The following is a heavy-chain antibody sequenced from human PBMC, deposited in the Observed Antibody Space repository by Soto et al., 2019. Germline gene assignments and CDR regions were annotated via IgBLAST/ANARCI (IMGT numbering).Heavy chain of an antibody. CDR3: ARGSIKYSSGWYSAFDI. Sequence: QVQLVQSGAEVKKPGASVKVSCKASGYTFTGYYMHWVRQAPGQGLEWMGWINPNSGGTNYAQKFQGWVTMTRDTSISTAYMELSRLRSDDTVVYYCARGSIKYSSGWYSAFDIWGQGTMVTVSS. CDR2: INPNSGGT. CDR1: GYTFTGYY. V-gene: IGHV1-2*04. D-gene: IGHD6-19*01. J-gene: IGHJ3*02.